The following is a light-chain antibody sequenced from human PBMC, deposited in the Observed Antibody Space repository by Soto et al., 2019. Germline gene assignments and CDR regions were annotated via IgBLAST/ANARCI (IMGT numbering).Light chain of an antibody. CDR3: QAWDSSTGVV. CDR1: KLGDKY. J-gene: IGLJ2*01. V-gene: IGLV3-1*01. Sequence: SYELTQPPSVSVSPGQTASITCSGAKLGDKYACWYQQKPGQSPVLVIYQDSKRPSGIPERFSGSNSGNTATLTISGTQAMDEADYYFQAWDSSTGVVFGGGTKLTVL. CDR2: QDS.